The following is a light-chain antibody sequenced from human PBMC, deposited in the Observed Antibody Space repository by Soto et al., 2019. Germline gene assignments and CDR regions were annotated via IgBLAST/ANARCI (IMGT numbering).Light chain of an antibody. CDR2: GPS. Sequence: EIVLTQSPGILSLSPGERATLSCRASQSISSNLAWYQQKPGQAPRLLIYGPSTRATGIPARFSGSGSGTDFTLTISRLEPEDFALYYCQQHDILPITFGQGTRLEIK. J-gene: IGKJ5*01. CDR1: QSISSN. CDR3: QQHDILPIT. V-gene: IGKV3-20*01.